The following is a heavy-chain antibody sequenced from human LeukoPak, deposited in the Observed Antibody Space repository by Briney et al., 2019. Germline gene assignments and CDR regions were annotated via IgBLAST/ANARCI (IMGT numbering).Heavy chain of an antibody. CDR2: INPISGGT. D-gene: IGHD3-3*01. J-gene: IGHJ4*02. CDR3: ARVQPPALTIPEWFSSWRGSWDY. Sequence: ASVKVSCKASGYTFTGYYIHWVRQAPGQGLEWMGWINPISGGTNYAEKFQGRVTTTRDTSINTAYMEVTRLTSDDTAVYYCARVQPPALTIPEWFSSWRGSWDYWGQGTLVTVSS. V-gene: IGHV1-2*02. CDR1: GYTFTGYY.